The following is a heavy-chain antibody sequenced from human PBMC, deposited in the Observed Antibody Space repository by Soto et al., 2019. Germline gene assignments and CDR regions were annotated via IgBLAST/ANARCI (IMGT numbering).Heavy chain of an antibody. CDR2: INAGNGET. CDR3: ATEDHSSSWYYFDY. CDR1: GYTFTSSA. V-gene: IGHV1-3*01. Sequence: ASVKVSCKASGYTFTSSAMHWGRQAPGQRLEWMGWINAGNGETIYAQKFQGRVTMTEDTSTDTAYMELSSLRSEDTAVYYCATEDHSSSWYYFDYWGQGTLVTVSS. J-gene: IGHJ4*02. D-gene: IGHD6-13*01.